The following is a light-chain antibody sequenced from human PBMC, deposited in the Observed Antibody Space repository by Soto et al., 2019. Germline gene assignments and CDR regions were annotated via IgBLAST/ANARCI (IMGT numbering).Light chain of an antibody. CDR2: DVT. CDR1: STDVGAYNY. J-gene: IGLJ2*01. Sequence: QSVLTQPASVSGSPGQSITISCTGTSTDVGAYNYVSWYQQYPGKAPKLVIFDVTNRPSEVSDRFSGSKSGNTASLTISGLQFEDEADYYCSSYRGSGTPVFGGGTKVTVL. V-gene: IGLV2-14*03. CDR3: SSYRGSGTPV.